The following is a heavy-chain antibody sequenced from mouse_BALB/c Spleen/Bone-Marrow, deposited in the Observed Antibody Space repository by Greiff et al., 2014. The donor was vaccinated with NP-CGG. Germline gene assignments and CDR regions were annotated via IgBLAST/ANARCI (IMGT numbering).Heavy chain of an antibody. CDR1: GFNIKDTY. J-gene: IGHJ2*01. D-gene: IGHD1-1*01. CDR2: IDPANGNT. CDR3: ANYYYGSHFDY. Sequence: DVKLQESGAALVKPGASVKLSCTASGFNIKDTYMHWVKQRPEQGLEWIGRIDPANGNTKYDPKFQGKATITADTSSNTAYLQLSSLTSEDTAVYYCANYYYGSHFDYLGQGTTLTVSS. V-gene: IGHV14-3*02.